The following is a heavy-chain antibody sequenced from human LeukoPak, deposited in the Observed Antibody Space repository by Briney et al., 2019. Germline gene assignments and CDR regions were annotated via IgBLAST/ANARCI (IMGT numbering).Heavy chain of an antibody. CDR1: GFTFSSYA. J-gene: IGHJ4*02. CDR3: AKPSSNPPQAYYFDY. V-gene: IGHV3-23*01. Sequence: PGGSLRLSCAASGFTFSSYAMSWVRQAPGKGLEWVSAISGSGGSTYYADSVKGRFTISRDNSKNTLYLQMNSLRAEDTAVYYCAKPSSNPPQAYYFDYWGQGTLVTVSS. CDR2: ISGSGGST.